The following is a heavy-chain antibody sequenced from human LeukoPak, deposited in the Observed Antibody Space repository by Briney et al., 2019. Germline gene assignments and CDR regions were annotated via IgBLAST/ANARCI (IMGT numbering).Heavy chain of an antibody. CDR2: ISAYNGNT. Sequence: ASVNVSCKASGYSFTSYGISWVRQAPGQGLEWMGWISAYNGNTNYAQKLQGRVTMTTDTSTSTAYMELRSLRSDDTAVYYCARDEYSNPFQHWGQGTLVTVSS. CDR3: ARDEYSNPFQH. D-gene: IGHD6-6*01. V-gene: IGHV1-18*01. CDR1: GYSFTSYG. J-gene: IGHJ1*01.